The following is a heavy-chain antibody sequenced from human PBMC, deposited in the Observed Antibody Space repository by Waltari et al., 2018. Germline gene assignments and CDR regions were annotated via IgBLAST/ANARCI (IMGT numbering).Heavy chain of an antibody. V-gene: IGHV3-21*01. CDR3: ASMSGYKNYYYYGMDV. CDR2: ISSSSSYI. CDR1: GFTFSSYS. J-gene: IGHJ6*02. Sequence: EVQLVESGGGLVKPGGSLRLSCAASGFTFSSYSMNWVRQAPGKGLEWVSSISSSSSYIYYADSEKGRFTISRDNAKNSLYLQMNSLRAEDTAVYYCASMSGYKNYYYYGMDVWGQGTTVTVSS. D-gene: IGHD3-3*01.